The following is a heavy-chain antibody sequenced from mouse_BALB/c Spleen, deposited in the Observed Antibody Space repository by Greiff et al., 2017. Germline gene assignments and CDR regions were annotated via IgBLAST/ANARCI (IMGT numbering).Heavy chain of an antibody. CDR2: INPNNGGT. D-gene: IGHD2-4*01. V-gene: IGHV1-18*01. J-gene: IGHJ4*01. CDR3: ARDSDYDVEAMDY. Sequence: EVQVVESGPELVKPGASVKIPCKASGYTFTDYNMDWVKQSHGKSLEWIGDINPNNGGTIYNQKFKGKATLTVDKSSSTAYMELRSLTSEDTAVYYCARDSDYDVEAMDYWGQGTSVTVSS. CDR1: GYTFTDYN.